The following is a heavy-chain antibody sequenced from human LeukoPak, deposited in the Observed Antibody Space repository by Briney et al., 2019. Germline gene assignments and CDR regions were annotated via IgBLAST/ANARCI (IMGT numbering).Heavy chain of an antibody. CDR1: GFTFSSYG. D-gene: IGHD5-24*01. CDR2: IRYDGSNK. Sequence: TGGSLRLSCAASGFTFSSYGMHWVRQAPGKGLEWVAFIRYDGSNKYYADSVKGRFTISRDNSKNTLYLQMNSLRAEDTAVYYCAKDFEWLQSRSYFDYWGQGTLVTVSS. V-gene: IGHV3-30*02. J-gene: IGHJ4*02. CDR3: AKDFEWLQSRSYFDY.